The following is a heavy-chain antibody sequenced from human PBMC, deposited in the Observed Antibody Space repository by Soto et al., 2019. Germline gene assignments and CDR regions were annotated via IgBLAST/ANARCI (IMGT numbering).Heavy chain of an antibody. CDR3: ARGYYYGSGSADYFDY. J-gene: IGHJ4*02. CDR1: GFTFSSYG. D-gene: IGHD3-10*01. Sequence: QVQLVESGGGVVQPGRSLRLSCAASGFTFSSYGMHWVRQAPGKGLEWVAVIWYDGSNKYYADSVKGRFTISRDNSKNMLYLQMNSLRAEDTAVYYCARGYYYGSGSADYFDYWGQGTLVTVSS. CDR2: IWYDGSNK. V-gene: IGHV3-33*01.